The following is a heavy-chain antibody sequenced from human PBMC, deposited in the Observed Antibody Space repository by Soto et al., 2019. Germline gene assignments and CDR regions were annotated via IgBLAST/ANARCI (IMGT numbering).Heavy chain of an antibody. CDR3: ASYRDTAMVTSWFDP. D-gene: IGHD5-18*01. V-gene: IGHV1-69*13. J-gene: IGHJ5*02. CDR2: IIPIFGTA. Sequence: SVKVSCKASGGTFSSYAISWVRQAPGQGLEWMGGIIPIFGTANYAQKFQGRVTITADESTSTAYMELSSLRSEDTAVYYCASYRDTAMVTSWFDPWGQGTLVTVSS. CDR1: GGTFSSYA.